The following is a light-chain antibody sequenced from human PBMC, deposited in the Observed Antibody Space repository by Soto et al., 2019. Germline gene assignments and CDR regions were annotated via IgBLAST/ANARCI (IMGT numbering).Light chain of an antibody. CDR2: DTS. CDR3: QQYNTYPWT. Sequence: DIQMTQSPSTLSGSVGDRVTITCRASQTISSWLAWYQQKPGKAPKLLIYDTSNLEDGVPSTFSGSGSGTDFTLTVSSLQPDDSATYYCQQYNTYPWTFGQGTKVDI. CDR1: QTISSW. J-gene: IGKJ1*01. V-gene: IGKV1-5*01.